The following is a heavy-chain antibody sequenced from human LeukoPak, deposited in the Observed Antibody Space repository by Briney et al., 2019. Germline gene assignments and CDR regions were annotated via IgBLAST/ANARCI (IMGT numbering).Heavy chain of an antibody. V-gene: IGHV4-59*01. CDR3: AGMSLIVVVPAASL. J-gene: IGHJ4*02. CDR1: GGSISSYY. D-gene: IGHD2-2*01. Sequence: SETLSLTCTVSGGSISSYYWSWIRQPPGKGLEWIGYIYYSGSTNYNPSLKSRVTISVDTSKNQFSLKLSSVTAADTAVYYCAGMSLIVVVPAASLWGQGTLVTVSS. CDR2: IYYSGST.